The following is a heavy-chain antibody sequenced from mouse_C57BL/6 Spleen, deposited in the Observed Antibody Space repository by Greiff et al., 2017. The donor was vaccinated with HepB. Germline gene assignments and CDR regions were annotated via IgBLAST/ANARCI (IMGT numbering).Heavy chain of an antibody. CDR1: GFSLTSYG. CDR2: IWGVGST. CDR3: ASDYYGVGGFAY. V-gene: IGHV2-6*01. D-gene: IGHD1-2*01. J-gene: IGHJ3*01. Sequence: VMLVESGPGLVAPSQSLSITCTVSGFSLTSYGVDWVRQSPGKGLEWLGVIWGVGSTNYNSALKSRLSISKDNSKSQVFLKMNSLQTDDTAMYYCASDYYGVGGFAYWGQGTLVTVSA.